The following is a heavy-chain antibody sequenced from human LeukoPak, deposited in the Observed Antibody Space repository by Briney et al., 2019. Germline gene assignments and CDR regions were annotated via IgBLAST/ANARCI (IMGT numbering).Heavy chain of an antibody. Sequence: SETLSLTCTVSGGSISSSGYYWSWIRQPAGKGLEWIGSIYHSGSTYYNPSLKSRVTISVDTSKNQFSLKLSSVTAADTAVYYCASLEYYYDSSGYYFDYWGQGTLVTVSS. V-gene: IGHV4-39*07. CDR3: ASLEYYYDSSGYYFDY. CDR1: GGSISSSGYY. J-gene: IGHJ4*02. D-gene: IGHD3-22*01. CDR2: IYHSGST.